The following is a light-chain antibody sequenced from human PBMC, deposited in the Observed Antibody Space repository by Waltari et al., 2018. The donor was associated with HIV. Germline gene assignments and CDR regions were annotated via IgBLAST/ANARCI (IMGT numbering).Light chain of an antibody. V-gene: IGKV4-1*01. CDR1: QSVLYSSNNQHY. J-gene: IGKJ4*01. CDR3: QQYYSTPLT. CDR2: WAS. Sequence: DIVMTQSPDSLAVSLGERATINCKSSQSVLYSSNNQHYLTWYQQKPGPPPKLLIYWASTRESGVPDRFSGSGSGTDFTLTISSLQAEDVAVYYCQQYYSTPLTFGGGTKVEIK.